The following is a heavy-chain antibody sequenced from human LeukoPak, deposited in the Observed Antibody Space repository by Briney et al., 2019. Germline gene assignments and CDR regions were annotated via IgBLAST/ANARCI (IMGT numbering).Heavy chain of an antibody. J-gene: IGHJ5*02. CDR3: AREEKLRFLEWSVPFDP. V-gene: IGHV4-61*02. Sequence: SETLSLTCTVSGGSISSGSYYWSWIRQPAGKGLEWIGRIYTSGSTNYNPSLKSRVTMSVDTSKNQFSLKLSSVTAADTAVYYCAREEKLRFLEWSVPFDPWGQGTLVTVSS. D-gene: IGHD3-3*01. CDR2: IYTSGST. CDR1: GGSISSGSYY.